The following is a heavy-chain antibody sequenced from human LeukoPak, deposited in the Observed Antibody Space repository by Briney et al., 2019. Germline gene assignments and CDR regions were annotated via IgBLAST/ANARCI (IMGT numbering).Heavy chain of an antibody. CDR1: EFTFSNYG. V-gene: IGHV3-30*02. J-gene: IGHJ5*01. Sequence: GGSLRLSCVASEFTFSNYGMHWVRQAPAKGLDWVALIRSDGSNEYYEDSVKGRFTISRDNSKKILYLQMNSLRAEDTAVYYCARARGTYSNALDSWGQGSLVTVSS. CDR3: ARARGTYSNALDS. CDR2: IRSDGSNE. D-gene: IGHD2-15*01.